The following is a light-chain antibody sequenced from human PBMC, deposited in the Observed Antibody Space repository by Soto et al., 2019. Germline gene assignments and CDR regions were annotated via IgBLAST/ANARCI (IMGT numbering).Light chain of an antibody. CDR2: DAS. CDR3: QQRSNWPPIT. J-gene: IGKJ5*01. CDR1: QSVSSY. V-gene: IGKV3-11*01. Sequence: TVMPQSPATLSLSPGERATLSCRSCQSVSSYLAWYQQKPGQAPRLLIYDASNRATGIPARFSGSGSGTDFTLTISSLEPEDFAVYYCQQRSNWPPITFGQGTRLEI.